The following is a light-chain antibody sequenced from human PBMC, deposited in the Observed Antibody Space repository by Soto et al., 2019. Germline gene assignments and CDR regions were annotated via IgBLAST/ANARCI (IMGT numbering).Light chain of an antibody. CDR3: SSYTSSSTYV. CDR2: EVS. J-gene: IGLJ1*01. CDR1: SSDGGGYNY. Sequence: QSALTQHASVSGSPGQSITLSCTGTSSDGGGYNYVSWYQQHPGKAPTLMISEVSNRPSGVSNRFSGSKSGNTASLTISGLQAEDEADYYCSSYTSSSTYVFVTGTKLTVL. V-gene: IGLV2-14*01.